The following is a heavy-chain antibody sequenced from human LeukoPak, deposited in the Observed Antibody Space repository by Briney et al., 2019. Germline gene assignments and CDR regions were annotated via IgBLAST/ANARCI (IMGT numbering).Heavy chain of an antibody. CDR1: EFTFSSYA. CDR3: AKDSIGSSHIYMYV. J-gene: IGHJ6*03. V-gene: IGHV3-23*01. CDR2: ISAGGGTA. D-gene: IGHD6-19*01. Sequence: GGSLTLSCAASEFTFSSYAMSWVRQAPGKGLEWVSGISAGGGTAYYADSVKGRFSISRDNSKKTVYLQMNSLRAEDTAVYYCAKDSIGSSHIYMYVWGKRPTVTASS.